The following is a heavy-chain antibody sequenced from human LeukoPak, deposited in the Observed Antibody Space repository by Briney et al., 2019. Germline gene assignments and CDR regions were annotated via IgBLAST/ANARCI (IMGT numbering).Heavy chain of an antibody. V-gene: IGHV4-4*07. D-gene: IGHD1-26*01. CDR3: ARVSSGSYYNYYYYMDV. J-gene: IGHJ6*03. Sequence: SETLSLTCTVSVASISSYYWGWIRQPAGKGLEWIGRIYTSGSTNYNPSLKSRVTMSVDTSKNQFSLKLSSVTAADTAVYYCARVSSGSYYNYYYYMDVWGKGTTVTVSS. CDR1: VASISSYY. CDR2: IYTSGST.